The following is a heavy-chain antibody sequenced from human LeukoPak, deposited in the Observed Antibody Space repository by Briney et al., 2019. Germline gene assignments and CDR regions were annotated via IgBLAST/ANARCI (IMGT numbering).Heavy chain of an antibody. D-gene: IGHD3-10*01. V-gene: IGHV4-34*01. CDR1: GGSFSGYY. CDR2: INHSGST. CDR3: ARRCIMVRGVRTNWFDP. Sequence: SSETLSLTCAVYGGSFSGYYWSWIRQPPGKGLEWIGEINHSGSTNYNPSLKSRVTISVDTSKNQFSLKLSSVTAADTAVYYCARRCIMVRGVRTNWFDPWGQGTLVTVSS. J-gene: IGHJ5*02.